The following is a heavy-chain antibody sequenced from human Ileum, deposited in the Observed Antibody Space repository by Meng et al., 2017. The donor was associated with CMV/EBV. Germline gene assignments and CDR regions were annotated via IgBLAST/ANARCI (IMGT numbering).Heavy chain of an antibody. CDR2: IRSKAYNYAT. V-gene: IGHV3-73*01. CDR1: FSGSA. Sequence: FSGSAMHWVRQASGKGLEWVGRIRSKAYNYATAYAASVKGRFTISRDDSKNTAYLQMDSLKTEDTALYYCTSRTGGSSSSEITFYSWGQGTLVTVSS. CDR3: TSRTGGSSSSEITFYS. J-gene: IGHJ5*01. D-gene: IGHD6-6*01.